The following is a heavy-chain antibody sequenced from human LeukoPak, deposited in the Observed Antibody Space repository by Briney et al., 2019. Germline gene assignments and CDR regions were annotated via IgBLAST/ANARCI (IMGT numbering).Heavy chain of an antibody. CDR3: AGGTGHWLVFDY. J-gene: IGHJ4*02. D-gene: IGHD6-19*01. V-gene: IGHV4-59*01. CDR1: GGSISSYY. CDR2: IYYSGST. Sequence: PSETLSLTCTVSGGSISSYYWRWMRQPPGKGLEWIGYIYYSGSTNYNPSLKSQVTISVDTSKNHSSLKLSSVTAADTAVYYWAGGTGHWLVFDYWGQGTLVTVSS.